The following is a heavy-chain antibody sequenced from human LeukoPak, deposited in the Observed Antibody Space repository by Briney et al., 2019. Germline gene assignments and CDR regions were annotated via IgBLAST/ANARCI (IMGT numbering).Heavy chain of an antibody. V-gene: IGHV3-33*01. J-gene: IGHJ4*02. D-gene: IGHD1-26*01. CDR3: ARDASPLSGSYSQDY. Sequence: GGSLRLSCAASGFTFSSYGMHWVRQAPGKGLEWVAVIWYDGSNKYYADSVKGRFTISRDNSKNTLYLQMNSLRAEDTAVYYCARDASPLSGSYSQDYWGQGTLVTVSS. CDR1: GFTFSSYG. CDR2: IWYDGSNK.